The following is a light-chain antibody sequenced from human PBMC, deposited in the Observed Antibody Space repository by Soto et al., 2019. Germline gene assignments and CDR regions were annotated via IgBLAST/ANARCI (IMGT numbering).Light chain of an antibody. J-gene: IGKJ5*01. CDR1: QSVSSSY. CDR2: GAS. V-gene: IGKV3-15*01. CDR3: KQYKEWPPFT. Sequence: IGLTQSPGTLSLSPGERATLSSRASQSVSSSYLAWYQQQPGQAPSLLILGASTRATGVPARFSGSGSGTEFTLSISSLQSEDFAVYYCKQYKEWPPFTFGQGTRLEIK.